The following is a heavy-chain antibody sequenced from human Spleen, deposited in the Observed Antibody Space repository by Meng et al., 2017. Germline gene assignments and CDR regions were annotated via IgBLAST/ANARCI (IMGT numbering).Heavy chain of an antibody. D-gene: IGHD3-16*01. J-gene: IGHJ5*01. V-gene: IGHV4-39*07. Sequence: SETLSLTCAVSGGSISSGRYYWNWIRQAPGKGLEWIGSVYYSGITYYNPSLESRVTISVDTSKNQFSLKLSSVTAADTAVYYCARALWELRYKAPFDPWGQGTLVTVSS. CDR2: VYYSGIT. CDR3: ARALWELRYKAPFDP. CDR1: GGSISSGRYY.